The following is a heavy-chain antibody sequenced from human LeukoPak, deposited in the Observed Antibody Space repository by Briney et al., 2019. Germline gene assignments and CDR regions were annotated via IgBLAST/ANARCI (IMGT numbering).Heavy chain of an antibody. CDR2: IYYSGYT. Sequence: PSETLSLTCSVSGGSISSYYWSWIRQPPGEGLEWMGYIYYSGYTNYNPSLKRRVTISVDTSKNQFSLKPSSVTAANTALYYCASPRSYVSGYFDAFDIWGQGTVVTVSS. V-gene: IGHV4-59*08. D-gene: IGHD3-22*01. CDR3: ASPRSYVSGYFDAFDI. CDR1: GGSISSYY. J-gene: IGHJ3*02.